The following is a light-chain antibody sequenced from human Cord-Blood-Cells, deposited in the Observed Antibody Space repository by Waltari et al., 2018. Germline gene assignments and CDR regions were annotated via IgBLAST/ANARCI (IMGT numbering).Light chain of an antibody. CDR2: AAS. CDR3: QKYNSAPRT. CDR1: QGISNY. J-gene: IGKJ1*01. Sequence: DIQMTQSPSSLPASVGDRVTITCRASQGISNYLAWYQQKPGKVPKLLIYAASTLQSGVPSRCSGGGSGTDFTLTISSLQPEEVATYYCQKYNSAPRTFGQGTKVEIK. V-gene: IGKV1-27*01.